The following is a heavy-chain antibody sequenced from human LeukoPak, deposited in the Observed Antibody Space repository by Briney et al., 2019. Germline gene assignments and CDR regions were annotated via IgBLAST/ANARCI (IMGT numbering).Heavy chain of an antibody. V-gene: IGHV3-7*01. J-gene: IGHJ4*02. CDR3: AREPRGYSYGL. D-gene: IGHD5-18*01. Sequence: GGSLRLSCAASRFTFSNYWMAWVRQAPGKGLEWVANIKDDGSETYYVASVKGRFTISRDNAKDSLYLQMNSLRAEDTAVYYCAREPRGYSYGLWGRGTLVTVSS. CDR1: RFTFSNYW. CDR2: IKDDGSET.